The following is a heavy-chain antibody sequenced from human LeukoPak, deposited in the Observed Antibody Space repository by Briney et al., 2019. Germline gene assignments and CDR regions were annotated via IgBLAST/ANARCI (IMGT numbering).Heavy chain of an antibody. J-gene: IGHJ6*03. D-gene: IGHD5-18*01. CDR3: ARDHGYSYGFWNYYYYMDV. Sequence: PSETLSLTCAVYGGSFSGYYWSWIRQPPGKGLEWIGEINHSGSTNYNPSLKSRVTISVDTSKNQFSLKLSSVTAADTAVYYCARDHGYSYGFWNYYYYMDVWGKGTTVTISS. V-gene: IGHV4-34*01. CDR2: INHSGST. CDR1: GGSFSGYY.